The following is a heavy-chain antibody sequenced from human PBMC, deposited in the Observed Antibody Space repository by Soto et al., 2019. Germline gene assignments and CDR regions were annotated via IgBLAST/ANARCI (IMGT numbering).Heavy chain of an antibody. Sequence: QVQLQESGPGLVKPSETLSLTCTVSGGSISNNYWSWIRQPPGKGLEWIGYIQDSGSTNYNPTLTSRVTISVSTSKMQFSLKMSSLTAADTAVYYCGRVGDIDLGNGYFDLWGRGTLVTVSS. V-gene: IGHV4-59*01. CDR3: GRVGDIDLGNGYFDL. J-gene: IGHJ2*01. CDR1: GGSISNNY. D-gene: IGHD2-15*01. CDR2: IQDSGST.